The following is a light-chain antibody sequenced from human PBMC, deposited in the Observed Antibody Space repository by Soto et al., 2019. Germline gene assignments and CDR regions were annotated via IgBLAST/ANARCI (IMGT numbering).Light chain of an antibody. V-gene: IGLV1-47*01. Sequence: QSVLTQPPSASGTPGQRVTISCSGSSSNIGSNYVYWYQQLPGTAPKLLIYRNNQRPSGVPDRFSGSKSGTSASLAIRGLRSEDEADYYCAAWDDSLLFGGGTKLTVL. J-gene: IGLJ2*01. CDR1: SSNIGSNY. CDR2: RNN. CDR3: AAWDDSLL.